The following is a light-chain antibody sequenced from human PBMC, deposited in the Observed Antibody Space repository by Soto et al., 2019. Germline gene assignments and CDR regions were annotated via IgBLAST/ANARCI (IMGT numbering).Light chain of an antibody. CDR3: QQRSNSPNT. Sequence: EIVLTQSPATLSLSPGERATLSCRASQSVSSYLAWYQQKPGQAPRLLIYDASNRATGIPARFSGSGSGTDFTLTISSLEPEDFAVYYCQQRSNSPNTFGQGTKLEIK. V-gene: IGKV3-11*01. CDR2: DAS. J-gene: IGKJ2*01. CDR1: QSVSSY.